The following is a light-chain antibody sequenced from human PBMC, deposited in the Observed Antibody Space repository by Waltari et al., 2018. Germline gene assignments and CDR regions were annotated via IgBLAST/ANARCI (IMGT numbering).Light chain of an antibody. V-gene: IGKV3-15*01. CDR2: GAS. J-gene: IGKJ3*01. CDR1: HGVSSK. Sequence: VMTQSPATLSVSPGARATLSCRASHGVSSKLAWYQQKPGQAPRLLISGASTRATGIPARFSCSASGTEFTLTISSLQSEDFAVYYCQQYNTWPPTFGPGTKVDIK. CDR3: QQYNTWPPT.